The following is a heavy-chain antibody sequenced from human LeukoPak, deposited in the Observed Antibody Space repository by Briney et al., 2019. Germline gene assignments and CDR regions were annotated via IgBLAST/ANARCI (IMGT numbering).Heavy chain of an antibody. Sequence: PGGSLRLSCAASGFSFSSYEMNWVRQAPGKGLEWISYISASGTVTHYADSVEGRFTISRDNAKNSLYLQMNSLRAEDTAVYYCARVLNQLGRPFDYWGQGTLVTVSS. CDR3: ARVLNQLGRPFDY. D-gene: IGHD6-6*01. CDR2: ISASGTVT. J-gene: IGHJ4*02. CDR1: GFSFSSYE. V-gene: IGHV3-48*03.